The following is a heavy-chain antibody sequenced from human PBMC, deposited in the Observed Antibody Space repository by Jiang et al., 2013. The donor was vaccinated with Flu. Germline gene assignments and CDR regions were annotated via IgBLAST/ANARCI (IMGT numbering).Heavy chain of an antibody. V-gene: IGHV4-30-2*04. CDR3: ARAKRPSHAFDI. D-gene: IGHD5-24*01. J-gene: IGHJ3*02. Sequence: KSRVTISQDTSKNQXSLKLSSLTAADSAIYYCARAKRPSHAFDIWGLGTMVTVSS.